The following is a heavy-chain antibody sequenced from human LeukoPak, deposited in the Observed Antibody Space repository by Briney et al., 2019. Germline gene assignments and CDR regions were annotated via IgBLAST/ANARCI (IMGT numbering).Heavy chain of an antibody. D-gene: IGHD2-2*01. J-gene: IGHJ5*02. Sequence: GGSLRLSCAASGFSFSSYEMNWVRQAPGKGLEWVSYISSSGSTIYYADSVKGRFTISRDNAKNSLYLQMNSLRAEDTAVYYCARGPLHVVVPAATWFDPWGQGILVTVSS. CDR1: GFSFSSYE. V-gene: IGHV3-48*03. CDR2: ISSSGSTI. CDR3: ARGPLHVVVPAATWFDP.